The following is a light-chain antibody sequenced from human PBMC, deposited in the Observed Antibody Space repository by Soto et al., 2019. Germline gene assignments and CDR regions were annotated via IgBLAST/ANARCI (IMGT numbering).Light chain of an antibody. CDR2: AAS. CDR1: QTLRGNF. Sequence: EIVLTQSPGTLSLSPGQRATLSCRASQTLRGNFLAWYQQKHGQAPSLLIYAASSRAAGIPDKFSGSGSGTDFTLTISRLEPEDVAVYYCQHYGDSPPYTFGQGTKLEIK. J-gene: IGKJ2*01. CDR3: QHYGDSPPYT. V-gene: IGKV3-20*01.